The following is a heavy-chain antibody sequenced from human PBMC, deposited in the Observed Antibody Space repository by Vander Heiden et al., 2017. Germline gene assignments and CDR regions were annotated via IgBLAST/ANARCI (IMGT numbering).Heavy chain of an antibody. Sequence: QVQVVESGGGVVQPGKSLRLSCAASGFTFSRYAMHWVRQAPGKGLEWVAVISYDGTSKYYADSVKGRVTISRDKSKNTLYLQMNSLRTEDAAVYYCTRDQQALGAATGYGMDVWGQGTTVTVYS. D-gene: IGHD2-15*01. CDR3: TRDQQALGAATGYGMDV. CDR2: ISYDGTSK. V-gene: IGHV3-30-3*01. CDR1: GFTFSRYA. J-gene: IGHJ6*02.